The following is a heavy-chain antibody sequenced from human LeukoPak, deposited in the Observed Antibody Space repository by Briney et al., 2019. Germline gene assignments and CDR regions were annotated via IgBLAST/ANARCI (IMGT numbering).Heavy chain of an antibody. Sequence: SETLSLTCEVSGASIRSFYWTWIRQPPGKGLEWIGNIFHTGSTNYSPSLKSRVTISVEVSKKQFSLRLSSVTAEDTAVYYCAGEGDSWHCLDYWGRGILAIVSS. CDR3: AGEGDSWHCLDY. CDR1: GASIRSFY. V-gene: IGHV4-59*01. D-gene: IGHD2-21*02. CDR2: IFHTGST. J-gene: IGHJ4*02.